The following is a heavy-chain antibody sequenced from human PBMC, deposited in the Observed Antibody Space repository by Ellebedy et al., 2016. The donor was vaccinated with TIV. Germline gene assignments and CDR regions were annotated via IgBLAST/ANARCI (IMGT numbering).Heavy chain of an antibody. J-gene: IGHJ4*02. V-gene: IGHV3-7*03. CDR3: ARSRGVSY. D-gene: IGHD2-8*01. CDR2: RKQDGSEK. Sequence: GESLKISCAASGFTFSNYWMTWVRQDPGKGPECVANRKQDGSEKYYVDSVKDRFTISRDNAKNSLYLQMNSLRAEDTAVYFCARSRGVSYWGQGTLVTVSS. CDR1: GFTFSNYW.